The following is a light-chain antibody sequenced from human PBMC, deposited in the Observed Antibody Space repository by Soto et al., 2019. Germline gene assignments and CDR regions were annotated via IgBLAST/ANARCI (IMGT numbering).Light chain of an antibody. CDR2: DAS. CDR1: QDISNY. Sequence: DIQMTQSPSSLSASVGDRVTITCQASQDISNYLNWYQHKPGKAPKLLFYDASNLETGVPSRFTGSGSGTDFTFTISSLQPGDIGTYYCQQYDNLRYTFGQGTKLESK. V-gene: IGKV1-33*01. J-gene: IGKJ2*01. CDR3: QQYDNLRYT.